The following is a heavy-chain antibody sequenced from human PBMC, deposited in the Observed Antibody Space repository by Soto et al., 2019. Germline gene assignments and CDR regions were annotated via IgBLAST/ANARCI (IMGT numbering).Heavy chain of an antibody. Sequence: SETLCLTCTVSGGSISSFFYYWSWIRQHPGKGLGWIGYIYYSGSTYYNPSLKSRVAISVDTSKNQFSLKLSSVTAADTAVYYCARDFELYYDYVWGSYRHNWLDPWGQGTLVTVSS. CDR3: ARDFELYYDYVWGSYRHNWLDP. CDR1: GGSISSFFYY. D-gene: IGHD3-16*02. V-gene: IGHV4-31*03. CDR2: IYYSGST. J-gene: IGHJ5*02.